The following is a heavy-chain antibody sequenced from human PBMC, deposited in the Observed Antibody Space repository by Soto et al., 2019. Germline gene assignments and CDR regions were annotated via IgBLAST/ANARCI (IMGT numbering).Heavy chain of an antibody. D-gene: IGHD5-18*01. J-gene: IGHJ6*02. CDR3: ARSRYSYGHAGYYYYYGMDV. CDR2: IYPGDSDT. V-gene: IGHV5-51*01. CDR1: GCSFISYW. Sequence: PGESLKISCKGSGCSFISYWIGWVRQMPGKGLEWMGIIYPGDSDTRYSPSFQGQVTISADKSISTAYLQWSSLKASDTAMYYCARSRYSYGHAGYYYYYGMDVWGQGTTVTVSS.